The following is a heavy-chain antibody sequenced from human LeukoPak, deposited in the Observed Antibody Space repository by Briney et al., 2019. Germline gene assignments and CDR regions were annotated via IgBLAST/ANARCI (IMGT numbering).Heavy chain of an antibody. D-gene: IGHD2-8*02. Sequence: GGSLRLSCAASGFTFSSYAMTWVRQAPGRGLEWVSASTGSGGTTYYADSVKGRFTISRDNSKNTLYLQMNSLRAEDTAVYYCASQTQLILVGFDLWGRGTLVTVSS. CDR2: STGSGGTT. J-gene: IGHJ2*01. CDR3: ASQTQLILVGFDL. V-gene: IGHV3-23*01. CDR1: GFTFSSYA.